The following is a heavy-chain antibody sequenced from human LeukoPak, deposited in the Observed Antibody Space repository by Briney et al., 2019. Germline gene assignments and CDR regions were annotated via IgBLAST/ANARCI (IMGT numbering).Heavy chain of an antibody. CDR3: ARDREGEGRGVFDY. J-gene: IGHJ4*02. D-gene: IGHD1-26*01. CDR1: GGTFSSYA. Sequence: GASVKVSCKASGGTFSSYAISWVRQAPGQGLEWMGGIIPIFGTANYAQKFQGRVTITADESTSTAYMELSSLRSEDTAVYYCARDREGEGRGVFDYWGQGTLVTVSS. V-gene: IGHV1-69*13. CDR2: IIPIFGTA.